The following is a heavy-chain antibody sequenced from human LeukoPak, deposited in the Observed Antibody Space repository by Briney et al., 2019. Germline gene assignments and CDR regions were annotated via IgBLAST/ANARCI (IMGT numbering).Heavy chain of an antibody. Sequence: ASVKVSCKASGYTFTSYAMHWVRQAPGQRLEWMGWINAGNGNTKYSQKFQGRVTITRDTSASTVYMELSSLISEDTAVYYCARAEYDILTGYPPGAFDIWGQGTMVTVSS. CDR3: ARAEYDILTGYPPGAFDI. D-gene: IGHD3-9*01. CDR2: INAGNGNT. V-gene: IGHV1-3*01. CDR1: GYTFTSYA. J-gene: IGHJ3*02.